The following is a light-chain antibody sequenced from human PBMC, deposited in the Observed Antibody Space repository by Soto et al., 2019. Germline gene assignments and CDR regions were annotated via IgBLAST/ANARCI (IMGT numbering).Light chain of an antibody. CDR2: DVS. J-gene: IGLJ2*01. CDR1: SSDVGGYNY. Sequence: QSALTQPASVSGSPGQSITISCTGTSSDVGGYNYVSWYQQHPGKAPKLMIYDVSNRPSGGSNRFSGSKSGNTASLTISGLLAEDEADYYCSSYTSSSTLVFGGGTKLTVL. CDR3: SSYTSSSTLV. V-gene: IGLV2-14*01.